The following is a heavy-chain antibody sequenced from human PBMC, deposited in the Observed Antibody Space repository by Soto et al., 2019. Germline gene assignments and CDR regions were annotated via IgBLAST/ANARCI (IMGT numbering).Heavy chain of an antibody. Sequence: GDSVQVSCNTSGYTFNTYGINWVRQAPGQGLELMGWISAYDGKTTYAEKFQGRVTMTTDTSTSTAYMELRSLRSDDTAIYYCARDPHEFWTSYWFDPWGQGTPVTVSS. J-gene: IGHJ5*02. V-gene: IGHV1-18*01. CDR3: ARDPHEFWTSYWFDP. D-gene: IGHD3-3*01. CDR2: ISAYDGKT. CDR1: GYTFNTYG.